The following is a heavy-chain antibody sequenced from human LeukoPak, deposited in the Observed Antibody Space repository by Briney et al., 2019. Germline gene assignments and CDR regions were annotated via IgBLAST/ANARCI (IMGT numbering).Heavy chain of an antibody. Sequence: SETLSLTCTVSGHSMSSAYSWGWLRQPPGKGLEWIGSIFHSGTTYYNPSLKSRVTISVDTSKNQFSLKLSSVTAADTAVYYCARYGDYGPYFDYWGQGTLVTVSS. CDR1: GHSMSSAYS. CDR3: ARYGDYGPYFDY. CDR2: IFHSGTT. D-gene: IGHD4-17*01. V-gene: IGHV4-38-2*02. J-gene: IGHJ4*02.